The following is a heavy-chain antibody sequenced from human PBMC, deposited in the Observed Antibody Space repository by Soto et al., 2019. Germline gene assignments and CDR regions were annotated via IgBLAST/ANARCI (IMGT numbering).Heavy chain of an antibody. CDR2: ISAYNDNT. J-gene: IGHJ6*02. D-gene: IGHD3-16*01. CDR3: GREYSQFGPTTYYYYGMDV. V-gene: IGHV1-18*01. CDR1: GYTFSSYG. Sequence: QGQLLQSGAEVKKPGASVKVSCKASGYTFSSYGSSWVRQAPGPGLEWVGWISAYNDNTNYAGKFQGRDTMTTDTSTSTAYMDLRRLSSDETAVYYCGREYSQFGPTTYYYYGMDVWGQGTTVTVSS.